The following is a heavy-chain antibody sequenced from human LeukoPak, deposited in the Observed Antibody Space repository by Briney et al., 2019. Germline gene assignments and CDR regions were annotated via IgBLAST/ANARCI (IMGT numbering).Heavy chain of an antibody. V-gene: IGHV3-66*02. CDR2: IYSGGST. CDR3: ASGPPALDGYDILTGYYKGYYYYYMDV. CDR1: GFTVSSNY. Sequence: GGSLRLSCSASGFTVSSNYMSWVRQAPGKGLEWGSVIYSGGSTYYADSVKGRFTISRDNSKNTLYLQMNSLRAEDTAVYYCASGPPALDGYDILTGYYKGYYYYYMDVWGKGTTVTVSS. J-gene: IGHJ6*03. D-gene: IGHD3-9*01.